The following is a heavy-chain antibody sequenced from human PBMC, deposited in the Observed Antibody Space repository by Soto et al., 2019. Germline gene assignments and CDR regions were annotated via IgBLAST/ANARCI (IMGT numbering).Heavy chain of an antibody. D-gene: IGHD2-2*01. CDR3: ARDRYDIVVDYYYYGMDV. Sequence: VGSLRLSCAASGFTFSSYAMHWVRQAPGKGLEWVAVISYDGSNKYYADSVKGRFTISRDNSKNTLYLQMNSLRAEDTAVYYCARDRYDIVVDYYYYGMDVWGQGTTVTVSS. V-gene: IGHV3-30-3*01. CDR1: GFTFSSYA. CDR2: ISYDGSNK. J-gene: IGHJ6*02.